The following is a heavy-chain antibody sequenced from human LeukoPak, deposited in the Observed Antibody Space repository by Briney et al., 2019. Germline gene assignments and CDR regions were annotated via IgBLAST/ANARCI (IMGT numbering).Heavy chain of an antibody. CDR2: ISYDGNTK. CDR1: GFTFRNYA. CDR3: ARGYCGSDSCYGDYYYYGMDV. J-gene: IGHJ6*02. V-gene: IGHV3-30*04. D-gene: IGHD2-2*01. Sequence: GRSLRLSCAASGFTFRNYAIHWVRQAPGKGLEWVAVISYDGNTKCYADSVKGRFTISRDNSKNTLYLEMYSLRAEDTAMYSCARGYCGSDSCYGDYYYYGMDVWGQGTTVTVSS.